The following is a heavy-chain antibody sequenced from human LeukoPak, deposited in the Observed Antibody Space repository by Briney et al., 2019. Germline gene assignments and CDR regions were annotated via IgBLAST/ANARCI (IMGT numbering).Heavy chain of an antibody. V-gene: IGHV3-23*01. J-gene: IGHJ4*02. CDR3: ARERVPMVIFDN. D-gene: IGHD3-10*01. Sequence: GGSLRLPCVASGFTFSSYAMTWVRQAPGKGLEWVSLISWDGGSTYYADSVKGRFTISRDNSKNTLYLQMNSLRAEDTAVYYCARERVPMVIFDNWGQGTLVIVSS. CDR1: GFTFSSYA. CDR2: ISWDGGST.